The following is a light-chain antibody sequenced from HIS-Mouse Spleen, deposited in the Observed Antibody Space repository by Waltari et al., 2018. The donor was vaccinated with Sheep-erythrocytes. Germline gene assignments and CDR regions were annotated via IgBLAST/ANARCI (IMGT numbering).Light chain of an antibody. CDR1: SSDVGGYNY. Sequence: QSALTQPRPVSGSPGQSVTISCTGTSSDVGGYNYVSWYQQHPGKAPKLMIYDVSKRPSVVPDRFSGSKSGNTASLTISGLQAEDEADYYCCSYAGSYTLVFGGGTKLTVL. V-gene: IGLV2-11*01. J-gene: IGLJ2*01. CDR3: CSYAGSYTLV. CDR2: DVS.